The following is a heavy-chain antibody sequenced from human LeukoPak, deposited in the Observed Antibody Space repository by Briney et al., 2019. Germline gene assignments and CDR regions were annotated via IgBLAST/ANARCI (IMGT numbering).Heavy chain of an antibody. CDR2: ISYDGSNK. CDR3: ARERGYSPYFPH. D-gene: IGHD5-18*01. J-gene: IGHJ1*01. Sequence: PWRSLTLSCAASRFSFSSYAWHWVRQAPGKGLEWVAVISYDGSNKYYADSVKGRFSISRENSKTTPYLQMNSLRAEDTAVYYCARERGYSPYFPHWGQGPVVTVSS. V-gene: IGHV3-30-3*01. CDR1: RFSFSSYA.